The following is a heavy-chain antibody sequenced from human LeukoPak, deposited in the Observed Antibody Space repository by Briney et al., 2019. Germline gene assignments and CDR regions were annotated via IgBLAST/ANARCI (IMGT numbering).Heavy chain of an antibody. Sequence: SETLSLTCTVSGGSISSSSYYWGWIRQPPGKGLEWIGSIYYSGSTYYNPSLKSRVTISVDTSKYQFSLKLSSVTAADTAVYYCIGGTAMGNYFDYWGQGTLVTVSS. J-gene: IGHJ4*02. V-gene: IGHV4-39*01. CDR3: IGGTAMGNYFDY. CDR2: IYYSGST. D-gene: IGHD5-18*01. CDR1: GGSISSSSYY.